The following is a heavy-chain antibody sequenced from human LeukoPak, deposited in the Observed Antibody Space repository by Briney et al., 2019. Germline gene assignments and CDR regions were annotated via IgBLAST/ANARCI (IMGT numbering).Heavy chain of an antibody. CDR2: INWNGGST. D-gene: IGHD1-26*01. CDR3: AKSAGGSYLDY. J-gene: IGHJ4*02. CDR1: GFTFDDYG. Sequence: GGSLRLSCAASGFTFDDYGMSWVRQAPGKGLEWVSGINWNGGSTGYADSVKGRFTISRDNSKNTLYLQMNSLRAEDTAVYYCAKSAGGSYLDYWGQGTLVTVSS. V-gene: IGHV3-20*04.